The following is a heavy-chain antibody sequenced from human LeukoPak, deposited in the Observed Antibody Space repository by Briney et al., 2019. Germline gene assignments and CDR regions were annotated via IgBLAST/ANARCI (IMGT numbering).Heavy chain of an antibody. D-gene: IGHD3-22*01. CDR2: IHYNGNT. CDR3: ARVGGITMIVVLITDAFDI. CDR1: GGSISSDY. V-gene: IGHV4-59*12. Sequence: SETLSLTCTVSGGSISSDYWSWIRQPPGKGLEWIGYIHYNGNTNYNPSLKSRLTMSVDTSKSQFSLKLSYVTAADTAVYYCARVGGITMIVVLITDAFDIWGQGTMVTVSS. J-gene: IGHJ3*02.